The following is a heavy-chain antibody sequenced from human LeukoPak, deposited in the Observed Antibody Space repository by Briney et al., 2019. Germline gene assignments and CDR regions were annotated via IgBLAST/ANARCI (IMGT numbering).Heavy chain of an antibody. CDR3: ARDLYGDYPGNWFDP. V-gene: IGHV1-18*01. CDR1: GYTYTSYG. Sequence: GASVKVSCKAFGYTYTSYGISWVRQAPGQGLEWMGGSSAYNGNTNYAQKLQGRVTMTTDTSTSTAYMELRSLRSDDTAVYYCARDLYGDYPGNWFDPWGQGTLVTVSS. CDR2: SSAYNGNT. J-gene: IGHJ5*02. D-gene: IGHD4-17*01.